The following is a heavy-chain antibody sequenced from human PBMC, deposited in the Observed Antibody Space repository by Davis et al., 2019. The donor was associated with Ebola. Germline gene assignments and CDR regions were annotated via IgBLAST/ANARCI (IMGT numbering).Heavy chain of an antibody. CDR1: GFTFSSYG. Sequence: GESLKIPCAASGFTFSSYGMHWVRQAPGKGLEWVAVIWYDGSNKYYADSVKGRFTISRDNSKNTLYLQMNSLRAEDTAVYYCARDGQASYFDYWGQGTLVTVSS. CDR2: IWYDGSNK. J-gene: IGHJ4*02. CDR3: ARDGQASYFDY. V-gene: IGHV3-33*01.